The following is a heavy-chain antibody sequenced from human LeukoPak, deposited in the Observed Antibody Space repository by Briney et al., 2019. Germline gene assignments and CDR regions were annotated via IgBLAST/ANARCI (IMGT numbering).Heavy chain of an antibody. CDR3: AKARPKSGSYHAFDI. CDR1: GFTFSSYG. J-gene: IGHJ3*02. V-gene: IGHV3-30*02. D-gene: IGHD1-26*01. Sequence: GGSLRLSCAASGFTFSSYGMHWVRQAPGKGLEWVAFIRYDGSNKYYADSVKGRFTISRDNSKNTLYLQMNSLRAEDTAVYYCAKARPKSGSYHAFDIWGQGTMVTVSS. CDR2: IRYDGSNK.